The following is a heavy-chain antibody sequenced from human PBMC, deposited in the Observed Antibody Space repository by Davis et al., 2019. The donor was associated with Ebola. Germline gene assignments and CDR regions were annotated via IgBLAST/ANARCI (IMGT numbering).Heavy chain of an antibody. CDR1: GFTFSSYA. Sequence: GGSLRLSCAASGFTFSSYAMSWVRQAPGKGLEWVSAISGSGGSTYYADSVKGRFTISRDNSKNTLYLQMNSLKTEDTDVYYCTTDPILPYGSGSFGGQGTLVTVPS. D-gene: IGHD3-10*01. J-gene: IGHJ4*02. CDR2: ISGSGGST. CDR3: TTDPILPYGSGSF. V-gene: IGHV3-23*01.